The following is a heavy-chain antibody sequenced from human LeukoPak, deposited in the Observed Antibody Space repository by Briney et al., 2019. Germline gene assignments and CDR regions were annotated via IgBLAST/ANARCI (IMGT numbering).Heavy chain of an antibody. Sequence: SQTLSLTCAISGDSVSSNSAAWNWIRQSPSRGLEWLGRTYYRSKWYNDYAVSVKSRITINPDTSKNQFSLKLSSVTAADTAVYYCARNYDFWSGYYNDPYYYGMDVWGQGTTVTVSS. J-gene: IGHJ6*02. D-gene: IGHD3-3*01. CDR3: ARNYDFWSGYYNDPYYYGMDV. CDR1: GDSVSSNSAA. CDR2: TYYRSKWYN. V-gene: IGHV6-1*01.